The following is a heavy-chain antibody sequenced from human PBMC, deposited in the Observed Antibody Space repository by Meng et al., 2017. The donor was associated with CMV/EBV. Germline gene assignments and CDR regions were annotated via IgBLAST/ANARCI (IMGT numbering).Heavy chain of an antibody. J-gene: IGHJ4*02. D-gene: IGHD3-10*01. CDR1: GGSFSGYY. V-gene: IGHV4-34*01. CDR3: VQKIRGHFDY. CDR2: INHSGST. Sequence: SLNCAVYGGSFSGYYWSWIRQPPGKGLEWIGEINHSGSTNYNPSLKSRVTISVDTSKNQFSLKLSSVTAADTAVYYCVQKIRGHFDYWGQGTLVTVSS.